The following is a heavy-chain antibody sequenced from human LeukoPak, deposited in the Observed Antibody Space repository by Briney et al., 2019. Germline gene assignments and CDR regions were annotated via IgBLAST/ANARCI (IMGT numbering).Heavy chain of an antibody. Sequence: AGSLRLSCAASGFTFDDYTRHWLRHGPGKGLEGVSLISWDGGSTYYADSVKGRFTISRDNSKNSLYLQMNSLRTEDTALYYCAKDMRQWLVLGAFDIWGQGTMVTVSS. D-gene: IGHD6-19*01. CDR2: ISWDGGST. CDR3: AKDMRQWLVLGAFDI. V-gene: IGHV3-43*01. CDR1: GFTFDDYT. J-gene: IGHJ3*02.